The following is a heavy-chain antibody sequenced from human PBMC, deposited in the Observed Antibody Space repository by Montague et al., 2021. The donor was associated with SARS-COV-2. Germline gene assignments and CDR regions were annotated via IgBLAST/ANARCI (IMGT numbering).Heavy chain of an antibody. CDR3: ARVGFGHYDAVDV. J-gene: IGHJ6*02. D-gene: IGHD1-26*01. Sequence: PALVKPTQTLTLTCTFSGFSLSTSGMCVSWIRQPPGKALEWLALIDWDDDKYYSTSLKTRLTISRDTSKDQVVLTMTKMDPVDTATYYCARVGFGHYDAVDVWGQGTTVTVSS. V-gene: IGHV2-70*13. CDR2: IDWDDDK. CDR1: GFSLSTSGMC.